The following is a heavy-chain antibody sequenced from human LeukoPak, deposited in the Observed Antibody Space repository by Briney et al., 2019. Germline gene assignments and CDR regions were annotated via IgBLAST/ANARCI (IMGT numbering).Heavy chain of an antibody. CDR3: ARVKVGVWGVFDT. CDR2: INSDGSTT. V-gene: IGHV3-74*03. D-gene: IGHD1-26*01. J-gene: IGHJ3*02. CDR1: GFTFTSYW. Sequence: GGSLRLSCAASGFTFTSYWMHWVRQAPGKGLVWPSRINSDGSTTTYADSVRGRFIISRDNAKNTLYLQMNSLGAEDTAVYYCARVKVGVWGVFDTWGQGTMVTVSS.